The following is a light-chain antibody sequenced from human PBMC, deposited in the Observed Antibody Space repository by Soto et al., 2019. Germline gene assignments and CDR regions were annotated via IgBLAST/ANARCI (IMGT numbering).Light chain of an antibody. CDR2: RNN. Sequence: QSVLTQPPSASGTPGQRVTISCSGSSSNLGSNFVYWYQQLPGAAPKLLISRNNERPSGVPDRCSGSKSGTSASLAISGLRSEDEADYHCAAWDDSLSGVVFGGGTKLTVL. J-gene: IGLJ3*02. V-gene: IGLV1-47*01. CDR1: SSNLGSNF. CDR3: AAWDDSLSGVV.